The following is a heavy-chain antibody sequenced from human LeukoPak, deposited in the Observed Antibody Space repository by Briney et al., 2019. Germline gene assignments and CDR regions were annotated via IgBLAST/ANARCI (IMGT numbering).Heavy chain of an antibody. V-gene: IGHV3-23*01. D-gene: IGHD5-18*01. J-gene: IGHJ4*02. Sequence: GGSLRLSCTASGFTLSSYEMSWIRQAPGKGLEWVSSIDYSGGSTYYADSVKGRFTISRDNSKNTLYLQMNSLRAEDTAVYYCAKVAQLWLLPYFDYWGQGTLVTVSS. CDR2: IDYSGGST. CDR3: AKVAQLWLLPYFDY. CDR1: GFTLSSYE.